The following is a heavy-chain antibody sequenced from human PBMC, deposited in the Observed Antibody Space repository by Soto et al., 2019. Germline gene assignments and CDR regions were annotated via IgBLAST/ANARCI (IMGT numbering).Heavy chain of an antibody. CDR3: ARDDCAGPAAGPPNCGFDP. CDR1: GFTFSSYW. V-gene: IGHV3-74*01. J-gene: IGHJ5*02. D-gene: IGHD6-13*01. Sequence: GGSLRLSCAASGFTFSSYWMHWVRQAPGKGLVWVSRINSDGSSTSYADSVKGRFTISRDNAKNTLYLQMNSLRAEDTAVYYCARDDCAGPAAGPPNCGFDPWGQGTLVTVSS. CDR2: INSDGSST.